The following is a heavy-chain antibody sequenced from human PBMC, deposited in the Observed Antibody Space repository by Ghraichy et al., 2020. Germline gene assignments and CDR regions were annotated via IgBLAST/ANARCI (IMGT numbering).Heavy chain of an antibody. Sequence: GGSLRLSCTGSGFTSSNYGMSWVRQAPGKGLEWVASIKHDERDRYYLDSVKGRFNISRDNAKNSLYLQMNSLSAEDTAVYYCARGRGDAWGQGTLVNVSS. CDR2: IKHDERDR. V-gene: IGHV3-7*03. CDR1: GFTSSNYG. J-gene: IGHJ5*02. CDR3: ARGRGDA.